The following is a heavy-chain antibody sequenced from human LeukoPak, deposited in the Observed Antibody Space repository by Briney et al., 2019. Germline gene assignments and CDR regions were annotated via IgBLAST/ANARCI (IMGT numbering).Heavy chain of an antibody. D-gene: IGHD2-2*01. V-gene: IGHV3-33*01. J-gene: IGHJ4*02. Sequence: PGRSLRLSCAASGYTFSSNGMHWVRQAPGKGLEWVAVIWFDGSRTYYADSVKGRFTISRDNSENILYLQMNSLRAEDTALYFCARILGGCTGTTCYAVPPDYWGQGTQVTVSS. CDR2: IWFDGSRT. CDR3: ARILGGCTGTTCYAVPPDY. CDR1: GYTFSSNG.